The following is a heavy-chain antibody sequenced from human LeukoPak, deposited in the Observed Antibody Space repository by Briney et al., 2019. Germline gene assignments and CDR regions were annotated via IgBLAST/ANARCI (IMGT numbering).Heavy chain of an antibody. Sequence: ASVKVSCKASGYTFSSYGISGVRQVPGQGLQWSVWIIAYNGNTNYAQNLQGRVTMTTEKSTSTAYMELRSLRSDDTAVYYCARGPYCNGGTCYSQYFDYWGQGTLVTVSS. V-gene: IGHV1-18*01. CDR3: ARGPYCNGGTCYSQYFDY. J-gene: IGHJ4*02. CDR1: GYTFSSYG. CDR2: IIAYNGNT. D-gene: IGHD2-15*01.